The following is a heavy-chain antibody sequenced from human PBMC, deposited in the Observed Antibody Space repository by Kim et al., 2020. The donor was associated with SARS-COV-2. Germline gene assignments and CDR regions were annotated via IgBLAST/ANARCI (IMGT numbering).Heavy chain of an antibody. CDR2: INHSGST. CDR1: GGSFSGYY. Sequence: SETLSLTCAVYGGSFSGYYWSWIRQPPGKGLEWIGEINHSGSTNYNPSLKSRVTISVDTSKNQFSLKLSSVTAADTAVYYCARRGHPQHVRFSGRYWYFDLWGRGTLVTVSS. CDR3: ARRGHPQHVRFSGRYWYFDL. V-gene: IGHV4-34*01. J-gene: IGHJ2*01. D-gene: IGHD6-25*01.